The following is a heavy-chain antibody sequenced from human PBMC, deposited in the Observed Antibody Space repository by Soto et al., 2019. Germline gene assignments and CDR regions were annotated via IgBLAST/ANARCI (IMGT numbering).Heavy chain of an antibody. J-gene: IGHJ4*02. D-gene: IGHD6-13*01. CDR1: GFTFSSYS. Sequence: PGGSLRLSCAASGFTFSSYSMNWVRQAPGKGLEWVSSISSSSSYIYYADSVKGRFTISRDNAKNSLYLQMNSLRAEDTAVYYCARDGGIAAAPDYWGQGTLVTVS. V-gene: IGHV3-21*01. CDR3: ARDGGIAAAPDY. CDR2: ISSSSSYI.